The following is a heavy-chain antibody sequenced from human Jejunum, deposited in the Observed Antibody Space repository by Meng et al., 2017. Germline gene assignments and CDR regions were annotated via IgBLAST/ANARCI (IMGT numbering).Heavy chain of an antibody. CDR2: ATASGGTT. D-gene: IGHD1-26*01. CDR1: GFTFSNYD. J-gene: IGHJ4*02. Sequence: GESLKISCTASGFTFSNYDMYWIRQAPGKGLEWISAATASGGTTWYADSVEGRFTISRDNSKNTVYLQMNSLRVEDTAVYYCARGETGTYYDWGQGALVTVSS. CDR3: ARGETGTYYD. V-gene: IGHV3-23*01.